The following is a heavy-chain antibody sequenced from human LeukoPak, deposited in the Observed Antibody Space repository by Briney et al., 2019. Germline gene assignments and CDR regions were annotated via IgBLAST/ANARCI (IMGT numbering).Heavy chain of an antibody. CDR2: ISVYNGNT. CDR1: DNIFTSYG. J-gene: IGHJ5*02. Sequence: ASVKVSCKASDNIFTSYGISWVRQAPGQGLEWMGWISVYNGNTNYAQKLQGRVTMTTDTSTSTAYMELRGLRSDDTAVYYCARHGTNWFDPWGQGTLVTVSS. V-gene: IGHV1-18*01. CDR3: ARHGTNWFDP.